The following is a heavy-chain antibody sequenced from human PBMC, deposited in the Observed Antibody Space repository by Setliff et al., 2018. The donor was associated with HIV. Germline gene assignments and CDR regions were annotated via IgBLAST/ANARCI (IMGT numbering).Heavy chain of an antibody. CDR3: AKDLNPYGVDV. V-gene: IGHV3-30*02. Sequence: LRLSCTASGFTFSRCGMHWVRQAPGKGLEWVAFIRHDASDTYYADSVKGRFTISRDNSKNTLYLQMNSLRAEDTAVYYCAKDLNPYGVDVWGHGTTVTVSS. CDR2: IRHDASDT. CDR1: GFTFSRCG. J-gene: IGHJ6*02.